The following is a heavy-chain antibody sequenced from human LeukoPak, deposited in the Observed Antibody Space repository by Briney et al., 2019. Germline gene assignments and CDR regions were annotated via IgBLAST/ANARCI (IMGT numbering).Heavy chain of an antibody. V-gene: IGHV3-48*03. D-gene: IGHD7-27*01. J-gene: IGHJ4*02. CDR2: ISSSGSTI. Sequence: GGSLRLSCAASGFTFSSYEMNWVRQAPGKGLEWVSYISSSGSTIYYADSVKGRFTISRDNAKNSLYLQMNSLRAEDTAVYYCARDLVEDWGYWGQGTLVTVSS. CDR3: ARDLVEDWGY. CDR1: GFTFSSYE.